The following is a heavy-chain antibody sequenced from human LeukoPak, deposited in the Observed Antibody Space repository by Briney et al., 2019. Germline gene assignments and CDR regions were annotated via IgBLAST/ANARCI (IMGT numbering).Heavy chain of an antibody. D-gene: IGHD3-3*01. Sequence: GGSLRLSCAASGFTFSSYGMHWVRQAPGKGLEWVAFIRYDGSNKYYADSVKGRFTISRDNSKNTLYLQMNSLRAEDTAVYYCAKDLGFWSGYCGYWGQGTLVTVSS. CDR2: IRYDGSNK. CDR1: GFTFSSYG. CDR3: AKDLGFWSGYCGY. J-gene: IGHJ4*02. V-gene: IGHV3-30*02.